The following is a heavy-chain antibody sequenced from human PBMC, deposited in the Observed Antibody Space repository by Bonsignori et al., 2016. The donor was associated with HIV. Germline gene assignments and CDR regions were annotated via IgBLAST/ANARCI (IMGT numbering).Heavy chain of an antibody. J-gene: IGHJ4*02. D-gene: IGHD6-13*01. Sequence: GGSLRLSCAASGFTFSSYEMNWVRQAPGKGLEWVSHISSSGDKIYYADSVKGRFTISRDNAKDSLYLQMDSLRAEDTAVYYCARDFVAIPAVGAGGKYFDYWGQGTLVTVSS. CDR3: ARDFVAIPAVGAGGKYFDY. V-gene: IGHV3-48*03. CDR1: GFTFSSYE. CDR2: ISSSGDKI.